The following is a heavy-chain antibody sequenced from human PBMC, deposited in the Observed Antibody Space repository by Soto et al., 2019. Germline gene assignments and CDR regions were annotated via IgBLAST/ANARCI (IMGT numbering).Heavy chain of an antibody. J-gene: IGHJ6*02. CDR2: VNPNSGGT. CDR1: GYTFTGYY. V-gene: IGHV1-2*04. D-gene: IGHD4-17*01. Sequence: ASVKVSCKASGYTFTGYYMHWVRQAPGQGLEWMGWVNPNSGGTNYAQKFQGWVTMTRDTSISTAYMELSRLRSDDTAVYYCARGSTVTTRLFYYYYGMDVWGQGTTVTVSS. CDR3: ARGSTVTTRLFYYYYGMDV.